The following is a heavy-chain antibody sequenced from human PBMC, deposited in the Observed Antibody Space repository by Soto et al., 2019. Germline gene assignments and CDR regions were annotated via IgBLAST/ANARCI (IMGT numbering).Heavy chain of an antibody. CDR2: IYYDGST. V-gene: IGHV4-59*12. CDR3: ARDHAP. Sequence: SETLSLTCTVSGGSISSYYWSWIRQPPGKGLESIGNIYYDGSTYYNPSLKSRVTISVDTSKNQFSLKLSSVTVADTAVYYCARDHAPWGQGALVTVSS. CDR1: GGSISSYY. J-gene: IGHJ5*02.